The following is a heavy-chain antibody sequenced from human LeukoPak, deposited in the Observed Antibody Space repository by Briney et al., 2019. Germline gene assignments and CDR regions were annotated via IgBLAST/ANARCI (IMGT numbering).Heavy chain of an antibody. Sequence: ASVKVSCKASGYTFTSYGISWVRQAPGQGLEWMGWISAYNGNTNYAQKLQGRVTMTTDTSTSTAYMELRSLRSDDTAVYYCARDIPITIFWSGRFETWLEYYFDYWGQGTLVTVSS. CDR3: ARDIPITIFWSGRFETWLEYYFDY. V-gene: IGHV1-18*01. CDR2: ISAYNGNT. J-gene: IGHJ4*02. CDR1: GYTFTSYG. D-gene: IGHD3-3*01.